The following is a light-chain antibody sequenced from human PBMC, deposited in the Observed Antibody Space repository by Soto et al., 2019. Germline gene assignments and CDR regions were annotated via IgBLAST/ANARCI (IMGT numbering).Light chain of an antibody. Sequence: DIQMTQSPSTLSAYVGDRVIITCRASQSISDSLAWYQQKPGKAPKLLIYKASILESGVPSRFSGSGSGTEFTLIINSLQPDDFATYFCQHYDTYSYNCGQGTKLEIK. CDR1: QSISDS. CDR3: QHYDTYSYN. V-gene: IGKV1-5*03. J-gene: IGKJ2*01. CDR2: KAS.